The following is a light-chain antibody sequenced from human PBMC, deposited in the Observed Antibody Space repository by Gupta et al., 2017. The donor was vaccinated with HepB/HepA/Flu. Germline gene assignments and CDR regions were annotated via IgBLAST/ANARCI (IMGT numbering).Light chain of an antibody. CDR2: DAS. J-gene: IGKJ1*01. CDR3: QQWNNWHWA. V-gene: IGKV3-15*01. Sequence: EIFLTHSPSTLSVSPCYRATPSCRASQNVSNNLGWYQQKPGQTPRLLFDDASTRASGVPGRFSDSGSGTEFTLTISSLQSEDFAVFYCQQWNNWHWAFGQGTKVEIK. CDR1: QNVSNN.